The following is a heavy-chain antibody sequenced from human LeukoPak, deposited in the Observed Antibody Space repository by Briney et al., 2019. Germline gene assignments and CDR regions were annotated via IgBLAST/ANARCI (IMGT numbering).Heavy chain of an antibody. D-gene: IGHD4-17*01. V-gene: IGHV3-33*01. CDR3: ARFDYGDYFDY. J-gene: IGHJ4*02. CDR1: GFTFSSYG. CDR2: IWYDGSNK. Sequence: GRSLRLSCAASGFTFSSYGMHWVRQAPGKGLEWVAVIWYDGSNKYYADSVKGRFTISRDNSKNTLYLQMNSLRAEDTAVYCCARFDYGDYFDYWGQGTLVTVSS.